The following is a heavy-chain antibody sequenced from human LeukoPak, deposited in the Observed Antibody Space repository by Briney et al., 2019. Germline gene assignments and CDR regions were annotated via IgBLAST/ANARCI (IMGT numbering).Heavy chain of an antibody. CDR1: GYTFTSYG. CDR2: ISAYNGNT. V-gene: IGHV1-18*01. CDR3: AKDATLRYFDWSSLGNGGDV. Sequence: ASVKVSCKASGYTFTSYGISWVRQAPGQGLEWMGWISAYNGNTNYAQKLQGRVTVTTDTSTSTAYMELRSLRSDDTAVYYCAKDATLRYFDWSSLGNGGDVWGQGTTVTVSS. J-gene: IGHJ6*02. D-gene: IGHD3-9*01.